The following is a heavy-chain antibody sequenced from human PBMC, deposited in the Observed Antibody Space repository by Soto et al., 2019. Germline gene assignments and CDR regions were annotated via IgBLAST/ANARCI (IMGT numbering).Heavy chain of an antibody. CDR2: TYYRSKWNN. J-gene: IGHJ6*02. D-gene: IGHD3-10*01. CDR3: TGITSFRGMDV. Sequence: PXQTLSLTSAISGDSVSSNSAACNLIRHSPSRGLEWLGRTYYRSKWNNDYALSVKRRITINPDTPKNQVSLHLYSVTPEDTAVYYCTGITSFRGMDVWGQGTPVTVSS. V-gene: IGHV6-1*01. CDR1: GDSVSSNSAA.